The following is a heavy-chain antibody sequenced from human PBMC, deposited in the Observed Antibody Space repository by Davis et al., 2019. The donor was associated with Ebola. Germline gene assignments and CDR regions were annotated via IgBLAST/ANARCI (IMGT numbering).Heavy chain of an antibody. V-gene: IGHV3-30*18. J-gene: IGHJ5*02. Sequence: PGGSLRPSCPPPEFTSSNFGMHWVRQAPGKGLEWVALISYVGTNKYYADSVKGRFTISRDNSKNTLYLQMSSLRAEDTAVYYCVKDLYYFNGNNYYYDFDPWGQGTLVTVSS. CDR2: ISYVGTNK. CDR3: VKDLYYFNGNNYYYDFDP. D-gene: IGHD3-22*01. CDR1: EFTSSNFG.